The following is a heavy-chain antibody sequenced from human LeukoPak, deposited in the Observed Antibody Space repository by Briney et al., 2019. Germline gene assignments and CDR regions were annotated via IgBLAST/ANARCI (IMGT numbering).Heavy chain of an antibody. CDR2: INHSGST. CDR1: GGSFSGYY. CDR3: ARHRSRGSHLIDY. Sequence: SETLSLTCAVYGGSFSGYYWSWIRQPPGKGLEWIGEINHSGSTNYNPSLKSRVTISVDTSKNQFSLKLSSVTAADTAVYYCARHRSRGSHLIDYWGQGTLVTVSS. J-gene: IGHJ4*02. V-gene: IGHV4-34*01. D-gene: IGHD1-26*01.